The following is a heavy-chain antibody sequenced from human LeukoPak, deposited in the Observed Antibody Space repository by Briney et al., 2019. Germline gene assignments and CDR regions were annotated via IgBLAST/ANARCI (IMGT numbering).Heavy chain of an antibody. Sequence: GGSLRLSCAASGSTFSSCSMNWVRQAPGKGLEWVSYISSSSSTIYYADSVKGRFTISRDNTKNSLYLQMNSLRAEDTAVYYCARAGYSSSFDYWGQGTLVTVSS. J-gene: IGHJ4*02. CDR1: GSTFSSCS. CDR2: ISSSSSTI. CDR3: ARAGYSSSFDY. V-gene: IGHV3-48*01. D-gene: IGHD6-13*01.